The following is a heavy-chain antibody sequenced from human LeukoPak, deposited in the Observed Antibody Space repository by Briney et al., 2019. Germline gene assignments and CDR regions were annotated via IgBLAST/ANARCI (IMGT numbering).Heavy chain of an antibody. D-gene: IGHD1-26*01. J-gene: IGHJ4*02. Sequence: GSLRLSCLTSGFTLSTNAMSWVRQAPGKGLEWISGISGSGASTYYADSVKGRFTISRDDSRNTLYLQMNSLRGDDTAVYYCAKDVGKWESLHFFDYWGQGTLVTVSS. CDR2: ISGSGAST. CDR3: AKDVGKWESLHFFDY. V-gene: IGHV3-23*01. CDR1: GFTLSTNA.